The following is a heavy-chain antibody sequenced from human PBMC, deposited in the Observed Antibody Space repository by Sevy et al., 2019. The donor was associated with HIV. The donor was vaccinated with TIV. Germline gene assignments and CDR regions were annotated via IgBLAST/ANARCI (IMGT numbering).Heavy chain of an antibody. CDR1: GYSFTSYW. J-gene: IGHJ6*02. V-gene: IGHV5-51*01. D-gene: IGHD2-2*01. Sequence: GESLKISCKGSGYSFTSYWIGWVRQMPGKGLEWMGIIYPGDSDTRYSPSFQGQVTISADKSISTAYLQSSSLKASDTAMYYCARSVVVPAAMLSSYYYYGMDVWGQGTTVTVSS. CDR3: ARSVVVPAAMLSSYYYYGMDV. CDR2: IYPGDSDT.